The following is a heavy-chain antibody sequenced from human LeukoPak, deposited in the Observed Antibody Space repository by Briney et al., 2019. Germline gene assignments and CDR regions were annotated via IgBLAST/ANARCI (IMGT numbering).Heavy chain of an antibody. V-gene: IGHV3-21*01. CDR1: GFTFSSYS. D-gene: IGHD1-7*01. CDR2: ISSSSSYI. CDR3: ARGDNWNYGIDY. Sequence: PGGSLRLSCAASGFTFSSYSMNWVRQAPGKGLEWVSSISSSSSYIYYADSVKGRFTISRDNAKNSLYLQMNSLRAEDTAVYYCARGDNWNYGIDYWGQGTLVTVSS. J-gene: IGHJ4*02.